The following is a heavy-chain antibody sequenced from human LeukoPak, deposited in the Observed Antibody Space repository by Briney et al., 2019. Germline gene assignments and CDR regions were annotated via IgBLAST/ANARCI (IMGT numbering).Heavy chain of an antibody. J-gene: IGHJ6*03. D-gene: IGHD3-22*01. CDR1: GFTFSNAW. CDR2: IKSKTDGGTT. V-gene: IGHV3-15*01. CDR3: TTDSGSSGYYWRNYYYYMDV. Sequence: GGSLRLSCAASGFTFSNAWISWVRQAPGKGLEWVGRIKSKTDGGTTDYAAPVKGRFTISRDDSKNTLYLQMNSLKTEDTAVYYCTTDSGSSGYYWRNYYYYMDVWGKGTTVTVSS.